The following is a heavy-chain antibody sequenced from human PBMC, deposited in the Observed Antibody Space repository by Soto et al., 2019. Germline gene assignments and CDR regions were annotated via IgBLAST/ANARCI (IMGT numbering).Heavy chain of an antibody. CDR1: GGSFSGYY. Sequence: KPSETLSLTCAVYGGSFSGYYWSWIRQPPGKGLEWIGEINHSGSTNYNPSLKSRVTISVDTSKNQFSLKLSSVTAADTAVYYCAGQIAADGLYFFDYWGQGTLVTVS. V-gene: IGHV4-34*01. CDR2: INHSGST. J-gene: IGHJ4*02. CDR3: AGQIAADGLYFFDY. D-gene: IGHD6-13*01.